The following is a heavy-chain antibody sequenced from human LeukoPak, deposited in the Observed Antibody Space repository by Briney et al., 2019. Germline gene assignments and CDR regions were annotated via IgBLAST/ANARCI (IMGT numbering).Heavy chain of an antibody. Sequence: QSGGSLRLSCAASGFTFSSYWMSWVRQAPGKGLEWVANINQDRSAKYYVDSVKGRFTISKDNAKKSLYLLMNSLRAEDTAVYYCARGDYYDSGTSFIDAFDIWGQGTKVTVSS. CDR3: ARGDYYDSGTSFIDAFDI. CDR2: INQDRSAK. V-gene: IGHV3-7*01. J-gene: IGHJ3*02. D-gene: IGHD3-10*01. CDR1: GFTFSSYW.